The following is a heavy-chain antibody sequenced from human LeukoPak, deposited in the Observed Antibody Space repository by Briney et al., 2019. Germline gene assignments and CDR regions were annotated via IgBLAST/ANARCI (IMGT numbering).Heavy chain of an antibody. CDR1: GYTFTSYY. D-gene: IGHD4-17*01. Sequence: GASVKVSCKASGYTFTSYYMHWVRQAPGQGLEWMGLINPTGGSTGYAQKLQGRVTMTTDTSTSTAYMELRSLRSDDTAVYYCARDRGYGDYVIGYWGQGTLVTVSS. V-gene: IGHV1-46*01. CDR2: INPTGGST. CDR3: ARDRGYGDYVIGY. J-gene: IGHJ4*02.